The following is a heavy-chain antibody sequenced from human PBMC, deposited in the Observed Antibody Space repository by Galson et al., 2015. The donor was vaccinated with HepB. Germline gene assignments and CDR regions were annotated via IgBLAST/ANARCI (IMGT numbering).Heavy chain of an antibody. Sequence: SLRLSCAASGFTCSSYSMNWVRQAPGEGVEWVSYISSSSSTIYYADSVKGRFTISRDNAKNSLYLQMNSLRAEDTAVYYCARDQAYYDFWSGYPHYYYYGMDVWGQGTTVTVSS. CDR2: ISSSSSTI. J-gene: IGHJ6*02. D-gene: IGHD3-3*01. V-gene: IGHV3-48*01. CDR1: GFTCSSYS. CDR3: ARDQAYYDFWSGYPHYYYYGMDV.